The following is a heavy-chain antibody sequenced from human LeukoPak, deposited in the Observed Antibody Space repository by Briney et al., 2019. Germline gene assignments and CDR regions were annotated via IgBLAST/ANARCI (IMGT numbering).Heavy chain of an antibody. CDR2: IDPRGTST. CDR1: GFTFSDHY. J-gene: IGHJ6*02. Sequence: GGSLRLSCAASGFTFSDHYMTWIRQAPGKGLEWVLYIDPRGTSTIYADSVRGRFSISRDNARNSLYLQMSSLRPEDTAVYYCTRGHYGLDVWGQGTTVTVSS. V-gene: IGHV3-11*06. CDR3: TRGHYGLDV.